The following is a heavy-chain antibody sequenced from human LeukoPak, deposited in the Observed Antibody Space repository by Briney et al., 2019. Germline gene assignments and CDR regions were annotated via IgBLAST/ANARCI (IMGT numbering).Heavy chain of an antibody. CDR1: GFTFSSYW. Sequence: PGGSLRLSCAASGFTFSSYWMSWVRQAPGKGLEWVANIKQDGSEKYYVDSVKGRFTISRDNAKNSLYLQMNSLRAEDTVVYYCARGFLEWLPIPSYYYYYYMDVWGKGTTVTVSS. CDR3: ARGFLEWLPIPSYYYYYYMDV. V-gene: IGHV3-7*01. D-gene: IGHD3-3*01. CDR2: IKQDGSEK. J-gene: IGHJ6*03.